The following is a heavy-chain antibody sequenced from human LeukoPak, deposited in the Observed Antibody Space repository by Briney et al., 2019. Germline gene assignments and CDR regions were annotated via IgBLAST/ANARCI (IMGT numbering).Heavy chain of an antibody. CDR2: ITGSSSYI. J-gene: IGHJ4*02. D-gene: IGHD6-6*01. Sequence: GGSLRLSCAASGFTFSSYGMSWVRQAPGKGLEWVSSITGSSSYIYYADSVKGRFTISRDNAKISLFLQMNSLRAEDTAVYYCARGPPSQYSSWRDLDSWGQGTLVTVSS. CDR1: GFTFSSYG. V-gene: IGHV3-21*01. CDR3: ARGPPSQYSSWRDLDS.